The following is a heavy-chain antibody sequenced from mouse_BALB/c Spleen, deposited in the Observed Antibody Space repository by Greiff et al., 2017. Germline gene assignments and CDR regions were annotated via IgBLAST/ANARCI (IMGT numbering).Heavy chain of an antibody. V-gene: IGHV1-4*02. CDR2: INPSSGYT. J-gene: IGHJ2*01. CDR1: GYTFTSYT. D-gene: IGHD2-1*01. CDR3: ARDGNYRFDY. Sequence: VQLQQSGAELAKPGASVKMSCKASGYTFTSYTMHWVKQRPGQGLEWIGYINPSSGYTEYNQKFKDKTTLTADKSSSTAYMQLSSLTSEDSAVYYCARDGNYRFDYWGQGTTLTVSS.